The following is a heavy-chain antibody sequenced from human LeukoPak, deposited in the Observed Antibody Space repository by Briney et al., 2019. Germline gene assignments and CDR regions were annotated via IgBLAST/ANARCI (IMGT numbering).Heavy chain of an antibody. Sequence: PGGSLRLSCAASGFTFSSYGMHWVRQAPGKGLEWVAFIRYDGSNKYYADSVKGRFTISRDNSKNTLYLQMNSLRAEDTAAYYCAKDLPKDYYYDSSGYYHLGDYWGQGTLVTVSS. J-gene: IGHJ4*02. CDR1: GFTFSSYG. V-gene: IGHV3-30*02. D-gene: IGHD3-22*01. CDR2: IRYDGSNK. CDR3: AKDLPKDYYYDSSGYYHLGDY.